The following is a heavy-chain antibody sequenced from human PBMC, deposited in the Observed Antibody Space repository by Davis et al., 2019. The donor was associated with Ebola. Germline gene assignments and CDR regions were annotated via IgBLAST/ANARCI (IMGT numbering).Heavy chain of an antibody. CDR1: GFTFTSSA. Sequence: SVKVSCKASGFTFTSSAVQWVRQARGQRLEWIGWIVVGSGNTNYAQKFQERVTITRDMSTSTAYMELSSLRSEDTAVYYCAAPGRRDVRDYALGAFDIWGQGTMVTVSS. D-gene: IGHD4-17*01. CDR2: IVVGSGNT. CDR3: AAPGRRDVRDYALGAFDI. V-gene: IGHV1-58*01. J-gene: IGHJ3*02.